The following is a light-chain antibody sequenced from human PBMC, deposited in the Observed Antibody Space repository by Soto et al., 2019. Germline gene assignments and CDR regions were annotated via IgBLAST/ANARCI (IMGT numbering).Light chain of an antibody. V-gene: IGKV3-11*01. CDR1: QSVSSY. CDR3: QQRSNWFT. J-gene: IGKJ3*01. CDR2: DAS. Sequence: EIVLTQSPATLSLSPGERATLSCRASQSVSSYLAWYQQKPGQAPRLLIYDASNRATGIPARFSGSGSGTEFTLNISCLEPEDFAVYYCQQRSNWFTFGPGTKVDIK.